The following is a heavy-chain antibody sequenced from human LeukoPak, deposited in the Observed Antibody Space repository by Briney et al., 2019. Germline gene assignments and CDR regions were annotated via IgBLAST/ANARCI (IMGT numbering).Heavy chain of an antibody. J-gene: IGHJ5*02. V-gene: IGHV3-30*02. Sequence: GGSLRLSCAASRFSFSSYAMYWVRQAPGKGLEWVAFIRYDGSKKYYGDSVKGRFTISRDNAKNSLFLQMNSLRAEDTAVYYCARDMVRGVKDAFDPWGQGTLVTVSS. D-gene: IGHD3-10*01. CDR2: IRYDGSKK. CDR1: RFSFSSYA. CDR3: ARDMVRGVKDAFDP.